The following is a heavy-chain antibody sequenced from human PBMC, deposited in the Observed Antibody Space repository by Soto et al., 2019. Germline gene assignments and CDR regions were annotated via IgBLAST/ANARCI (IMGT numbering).Heavy chain of an antibody. CDR2: IYYTGRT. Sequence: QVHLQESGPGLVKPSQTLSLTCAVSGVSISTSGYFWNWIRESPGKGLEWIGYIYYTGRTFYDASLESRVAISGDTSKNQFSLKLSSVTAADTAFYYCSGRLLDSRSDKQLDYWGQGTLVTVSS. J-gene: IGHJ4*02. V-gene: IGHV4-31*11. D-gene: IGHD4-4*01. CDR1: GVSISTSGYF. CDR3: SGRLLDSRSDKQLDY.